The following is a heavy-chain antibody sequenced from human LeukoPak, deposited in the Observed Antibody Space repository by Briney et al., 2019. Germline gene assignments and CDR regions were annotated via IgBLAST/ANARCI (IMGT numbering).Heavy chain of an antibody. Sequence: GASVKVSCKAFGYTFTSNYMHWVRQAPGQGPEWMGVISPSGGSTTYAQKFQGRVTMTSNTSISTAHMELSSLRSEDTAVYYCAGGRFGELFWFDPWGQGTLVTVSS. J-gene: IGHJ5*02. CDR1: GYTFTSNY. CDR3: AGGRFGELFWFDP. D-gene: IGHD3-10*01. V-gene: IGHV1-46*01. CDR2: ISPSGGST.